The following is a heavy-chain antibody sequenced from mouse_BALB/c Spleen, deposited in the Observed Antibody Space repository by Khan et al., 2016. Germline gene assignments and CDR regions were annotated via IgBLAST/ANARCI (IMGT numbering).Heavy chain of an antibody. CDR3: AEAYYGSHCFAY. CDR2: INTNTGEP. CDR1: GYTFTNYG. Sequence: QIQLVQSGPELKKPGETVKISCKASGYTFTNYGMNWVKQAPGKGLKWMGWINTNTGEPTYAEEFKGRFAFSVETSASTAYLQINNLKNEDTATYFCAEAYYGSHCFAYWAQVSLVTVSA. V-gene: IGHV9-3*02. D-gene: IGHD1-1*01. J-gene: IGHJ3*01.